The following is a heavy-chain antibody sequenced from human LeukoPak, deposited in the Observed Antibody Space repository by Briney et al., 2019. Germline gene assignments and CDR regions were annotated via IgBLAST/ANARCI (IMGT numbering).Heavy chain of an antibody. J-gene: IGHJ4*02. CDR2: INPANGDT. Sequence: ASVKVSCKASGYTFTGYYMHWVRQAPGQGLEWMGYINPANGDTNFAQKFQGRVSMTRDTSISTAYMEVSRLRSDDTAMYYCARDGQFTYGYPHYDFWGQGTLVTVSS. CDR3: ARDGQFTYGYPHYDF. CDR1: GYTFTGYY. D-gene: IGHD5-18*01. V-gene: IGHV1-2*02.